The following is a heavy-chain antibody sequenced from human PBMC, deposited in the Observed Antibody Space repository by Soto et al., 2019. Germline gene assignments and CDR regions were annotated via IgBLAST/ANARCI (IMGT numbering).Heavy chain of an antibody. CDR1: GGTFSSYA. Sequence: QVQLVQSGAEVKKPGSSVKVSCKASGGTFSSYAISWVRQAPGQGLEWMGGIIPIFGTANYAQKFQGRVTITADESTSTAYMELSSLRSEDTAVYYCARDRVLWGRTTREYDYWGQGPLVTVSS. CDR2: IIPIFGTA. CDR3: ARDRVLWGRTTREYDY. J-gene: IGHJ4*02. D-gene: IGHD2-21*01. V-gene: IGHV1-69*01.